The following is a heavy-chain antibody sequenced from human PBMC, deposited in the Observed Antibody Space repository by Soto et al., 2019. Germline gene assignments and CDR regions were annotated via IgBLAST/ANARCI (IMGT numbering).Heavy chain of an antibody. CDR1: GYTFTGYY. J-gene: IGHJ6*02. V-gene: IGHV1-2*02. CDR2: INPNSGGT. D-gene: IGHD3-9*01. Sequence: ASVNVSCTASGYTFTGYYMHWVRQAPGQGLEWMGWINPNSGGTNYAQKFQGRVTMTRDTSISTAYMELSRLRSDDTAVYYCAREYYDILTGYYYYGMDVWGQGTTVTVSS. CDR3: AREYYDILTGYYYYGMDV.